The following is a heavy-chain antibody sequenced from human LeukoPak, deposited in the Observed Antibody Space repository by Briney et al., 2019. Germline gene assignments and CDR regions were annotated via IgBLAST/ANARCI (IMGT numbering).Heavy chain of an antibody. CDR1: GGTFSSYA. D-gene: IGHD6-13*01. CDR3: ARDGRGIAAAGSPLVFDY. V-gene: IGHV1-69*13. J-gene: IGHJ4*02. CDR2: IIPIFGTA. Sequence: GASVKVSCKASGGTFSSYAISWVRQAPGQGLEWMGGIIPIFGTANYAQKFQGRVTITADESTSTAYMELGSLRSEDTAVYYCARDGRGIAAAGSPLVFDYWGQGTLVTVSS.